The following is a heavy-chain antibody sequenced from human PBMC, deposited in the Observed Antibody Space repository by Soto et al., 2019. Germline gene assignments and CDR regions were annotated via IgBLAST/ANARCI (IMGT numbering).Heavy chain of an antibody. D-gene: IGHD2-2*01. CDR2: ISSNGGST. Sequence: GGSLRLSCSASGFTFSSYAMHWVRQAPGKGLEYVSAISSNGGSTYYADSVKGRFTISRDNSKNTLYLQMSSLRAEDTAVYYCVKHPPHCSSTSCYDYYYYGMDVWGQGTTVTVSS. CDR1: GFTFSSYA. J-gene: IGHJ6*02. CDR3: VKHPPHCSSTSCYDYYYYGMDV. V-gene: IGHV3-64D*08.